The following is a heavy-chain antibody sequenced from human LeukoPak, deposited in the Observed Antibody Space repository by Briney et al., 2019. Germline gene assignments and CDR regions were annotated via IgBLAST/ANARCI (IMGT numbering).Heavy chain of an antibody. V-gene: IGHV1-2*02. Sequence: ASVKVSCKAAGYTFTGYYMHWVRQAPGQGLEWMGWINPNSGGTNYAQKFQGRVTMTRDTSISTAYMELSRLRSDDTAVYYCARGYCSGGSCYSVSYFDYWGQGTLVTVSS. CDR1: GYTFTGYY. D-gene: IGHD2-15*01. J-gene: IGHJ4*02. CDR3: ARGYCSGGSCYSVSYFDY. CDR2: INPNSGGT.